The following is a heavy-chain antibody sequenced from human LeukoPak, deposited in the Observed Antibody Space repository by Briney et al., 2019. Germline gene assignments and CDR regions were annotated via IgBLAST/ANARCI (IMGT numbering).Heavy chain of an antibody. Sequence: GESLKISCKGSGYSFSSYWIGWVRQMPGKGLEWMGIIYPGDSDTTYSPSLQGQVTISADKSISTAYLQWSSLKASDTAMYYCARRGDSSIWGRWYFDLWGRGTLVTVSS. D-gene: IGHD6-13*01. CDR3: ARRGDSSIWGRWYFDL. V-gene: IGHV5-51*01. J-gene: IGHJ2*01. CDR1: GYSFSSYW. CDR2: IYPGDSDT.